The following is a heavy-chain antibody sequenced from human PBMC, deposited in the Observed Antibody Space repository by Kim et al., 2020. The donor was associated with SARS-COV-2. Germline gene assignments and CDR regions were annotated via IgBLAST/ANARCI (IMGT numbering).Heavy chain of an antibody. D-gene: IGHD7-27*01. V-gene: IGHV4-59*08. CDR3: ARHLGRGMDV. Sequence: STNYNPSLKSRVTISVDTSNNQFSLKLSSVTAADTAVYYCARHLGRGMDVWGQGTTVTVSS. J-gene: IGHJ6*02. CDR2: ST.